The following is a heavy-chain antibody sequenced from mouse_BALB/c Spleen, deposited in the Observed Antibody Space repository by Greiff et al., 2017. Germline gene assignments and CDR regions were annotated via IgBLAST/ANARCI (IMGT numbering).Heavy chain of an antibody. Sequence: EVKLMESGGGLVKPGGSLKLSCAASGFAFSSYDMSWVRQTPEKRLEWVAYISSGGGSTYYPDTVKGRFTISRDNAKNTLYLQMSSLKSEDTAMYYCARQYYGDYWGQGTTLTVSS. V-gene: IGHV5-12-1*01. J-gene: IGHJ2*01. CDR1: GFAFSSYD. CDR3: ARQYYGDY. CDR2: ISSGGGST.